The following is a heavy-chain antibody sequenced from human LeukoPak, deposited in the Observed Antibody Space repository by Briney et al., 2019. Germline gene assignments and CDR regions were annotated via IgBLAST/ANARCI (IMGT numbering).Heavy chain of an antibody. CDR1: GFAFNVYA. D-gene: IGHD1-1*01. Sequence: GESLRLTCAASGFAFNVYAMSWLRQAPGKGLEWVSSISSSSSYIYYADSVKRRFTISRDNAKHSLYLQMNSLRAEDTAVYYCARGYLYYFDYWGQGTLVTVSS. J-gene: IGHJ4*02. CDR3: ARGYLYYFDY. V-gene: IGHV3-21*01. CDR2: ISSSSSYI.